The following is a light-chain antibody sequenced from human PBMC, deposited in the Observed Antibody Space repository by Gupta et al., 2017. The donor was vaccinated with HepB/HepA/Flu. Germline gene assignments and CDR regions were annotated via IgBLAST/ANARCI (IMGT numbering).Light chain of an antibody. J-gene: IGLJ3*02. CDR3: SSYTTSSTLWV. Sequence: QSALPQPPSVSGSPGPSLTISCTGTSSDVGGYNYVSWYQQHPGKAPKLMIYDVTKRPSGVSNRFSGSKSGNTASLTIAGLQAEDEADYYCSSYTTSSTLWVFGGGTKLNVL. V-gene: IGLV2-14*01. CDR1: SSDVGGYNY. CDR2: DVT.